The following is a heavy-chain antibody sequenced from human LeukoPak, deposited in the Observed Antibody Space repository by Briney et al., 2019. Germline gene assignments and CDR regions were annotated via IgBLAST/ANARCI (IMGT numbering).Heavy chain of an antibody. CDR1: GFTFSGYW. Sequence: GGSLRLSSAASGFTFSGYWMIWVRQAPGKGLEWVANIKEDGSEKYYVDSVKGRFTISRDNAKNSLYLQMNSLRAEDTAVYYCARVGLGVGSGRKASGFDPWGQGTLVTVSS. V-gene: IGHV3-7*01. J-gene: IGHJ5*02. CDR2: IKEDGSEK. CDR3: ARVGLGVGSGRKASGFDP. D-gene: IGHD3-10*01.